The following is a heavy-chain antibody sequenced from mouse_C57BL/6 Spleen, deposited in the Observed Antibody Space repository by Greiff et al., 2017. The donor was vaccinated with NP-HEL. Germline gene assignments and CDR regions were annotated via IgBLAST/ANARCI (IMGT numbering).Heavy chain of an antibody. V-gene: IGHV1-22*01. J-gene: IGHJ4*01. CDR2: INPNNGGT. Sequence: VQLKQSGPELVKPGASVKMSCKASGYTFTDYNMHWVKQSHGKSLEWIGYINPNNGGTSYNQKFKGKATLTVNKSSSTAYMELRSLTSEDSAVYYCARWYYSNPYYAMDYWGQGTSVTVSS. D-gene: IGHD2-5*01. CDR3: ARWYYSNPYYAMDY. CDR1: GYTFTDYN.